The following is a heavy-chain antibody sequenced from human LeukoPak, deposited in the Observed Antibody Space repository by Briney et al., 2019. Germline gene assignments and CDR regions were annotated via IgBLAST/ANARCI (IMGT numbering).Heavy chain of an antibody. CDR2: ISYDGSNK. CDR1: GFTFSSYG. J-gene: IGHJ4*02. Sequence: GGSLRLSCAASGFTFSSYGMHWVRQAPGKGLEWVAVISYDGSNKYYADSVKGRITISRDNSKNTLYLQMNSLRAEDTAVYYCARVPHSTSSGRYFDYWGQGTLVTVSS. V-gene: IGHV3-30*03. D-gene: IGHD3-22*01. CDR3: ARVPHSTSSGRYFDY.